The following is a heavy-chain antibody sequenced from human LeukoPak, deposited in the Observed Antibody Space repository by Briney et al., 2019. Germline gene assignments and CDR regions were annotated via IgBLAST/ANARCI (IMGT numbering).Heavy chain of an antibody. CDR1: GVSISSYY. CDR2: IFYSGSR. CDR3: ARPYFDGAFDV. D-gene: IGHD3-22*01. Sequence: PSETLSLTCTVSGVSISSYYWSWIRQPPGKGLEWIGYIFYSGSRSYNPSLKSRVTISVDTSKNQFSLTLSSVTAADTALYYCARPYFDGAFDVRGQGTMVTVSS. J-gene: IGHJ3*01. V-gene: IGHV4-59*08.